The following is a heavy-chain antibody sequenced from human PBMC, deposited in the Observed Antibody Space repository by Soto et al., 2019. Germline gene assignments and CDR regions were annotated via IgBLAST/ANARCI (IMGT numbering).Heavy chain of an antibody. CDR1: GGSISRSGYF. J-gene: IGHJ4*02. CDR2: IYDSGIT. CDR3: ARSSRSYFDD. Sequence: QVQLQESGPGLVKPSQTLSLTCTVSGGSISRSGYFWSWIRQDPGKGLAWIGYIYDSGITYYNPSLKSRVSLAVDTSKNQFSLNLTSVTAADTAMYDCARSSRSYFDDWGQGTLVTVSS. V-gene: IGHV4-31*03.